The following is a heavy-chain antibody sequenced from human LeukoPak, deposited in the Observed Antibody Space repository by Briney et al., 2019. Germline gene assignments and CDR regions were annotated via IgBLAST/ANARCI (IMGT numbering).Heavy chain of an antibody. D-gene: IGHD3-9*01. J-gene: IGHJ4*02. CDR1: GGTFSSYA. CDR2: IIPIFGTA. CDR3: ARVPPPSYYDILTGYFLLDY. V-gene: IGHV1-69*13. Sequence: SVKVSCKASGGTFSSYAISWVRQAPGQGLEWMGGIIPIFGTANCAQKFQGRVTITADESTSTAYMELSSLRSEDTAVYYCARVPPPSYYDILTGYFLLDYWGQGTLVTVSS.